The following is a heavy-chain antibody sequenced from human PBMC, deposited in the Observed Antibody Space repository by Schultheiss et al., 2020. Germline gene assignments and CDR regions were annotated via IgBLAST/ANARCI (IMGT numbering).Heavy chain of an antibody. Sequence: SQTLSLTCTVSGYSISSGYYWGWIRQPAGKGLEWIGRIYTSGSTYYNPSLESRVTISVDTSKNQFSLKLSSVTAADTAVYYCAREVAAEYYGSGSYYKANWFDPWGQGTLVTVSS. D-gene: IGHD3-10*01. V-gene: IGHV4-38-2*02. J-gene: IGHJ5*02. CDR1: GYSISSGYY. CDR2: IYTSGST. CDR3: AREVAAEYYGSGSYYKANWFDP.